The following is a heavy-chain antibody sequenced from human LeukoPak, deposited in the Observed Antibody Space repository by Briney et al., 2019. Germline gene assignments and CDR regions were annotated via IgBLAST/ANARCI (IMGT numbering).Heavy chain of an antibody. CDR1: GGTFSSYA. J-gene: IGHJ6*04. CDR3: ASYGSGSYRDYYYYGMDV. D-gene: IGHD3-10*01. Sequence: ASVKVSRKASGGTFSSYAISWVRQAPGQGLEWMGGIIPIFGTANYAQKFQGRVTITADESTSTAYMELSSLRSEDTAVYYCASYGSGSYRDYYYYGMDVWGKGTTVTVSS. V-gene: IGHV1-69*13. CDR2: IIPIFGTA.